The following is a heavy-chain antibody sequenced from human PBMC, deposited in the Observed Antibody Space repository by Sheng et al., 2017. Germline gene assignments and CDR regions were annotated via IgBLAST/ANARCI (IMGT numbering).Heavy chain of an antibody. CDR2: IYPSDSDT. Sequence: EVQLEQSGAEVKKPGESLKISCKGSGYSFDRHWIGWVRQMPGKGLEWMGIIYPSDSDTRYNPSFQGQVTISADKSISTAYLQWSSLKASDTAMYYCVRSRYSGYDEIIDYWGQGTLVTV. D-gene: IGHD5-12*01. J-gene: IGHJ4*02. CDR1: GYSFDRHW. V-gene: IGHV5-51*06. CDR3: VRSRYSGYDEIIDY.